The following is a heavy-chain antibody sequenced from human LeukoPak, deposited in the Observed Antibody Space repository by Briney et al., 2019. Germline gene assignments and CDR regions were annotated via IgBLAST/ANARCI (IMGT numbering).Heavy chain of an antibody. V-gene: IGHV4-34*01. Sequence: SETLSLTCAVYGGSFSGYYWSWIRQPPGKGLEWIGEINHSGSTNYNPSLKSRVTISVDTSKNQFSLKLSSVTAADTAVYYCARHAIAVADVWGEGTTVTITS. CDR2: INHSGST. J-gene: IGHJ6*04. CDR3: ARHAIAVADV. D-gene: IGHD6-19*01. CDR1: GGSFSGYY.